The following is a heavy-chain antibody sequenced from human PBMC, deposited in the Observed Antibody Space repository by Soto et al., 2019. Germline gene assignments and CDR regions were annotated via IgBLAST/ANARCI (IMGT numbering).Heavy chain of an antibody. CDR3: AGARWMGTYFEF. D-gene: IGHD2-2*03. V-gene: IGHV4-59*01. CDR2: LHYSGST. Sequence: SETLSLTCIVSGASITGYYWSWIRQPPGKGLEWIGSLHYSGSTYYNPSLKSRITISQDMSENQFSLNLNSVTAADPAVYYCAGARWMGTYFEFWGQGTLVTVSS. J-gene: IGHJ4*02. CDR1: GASITGYY.